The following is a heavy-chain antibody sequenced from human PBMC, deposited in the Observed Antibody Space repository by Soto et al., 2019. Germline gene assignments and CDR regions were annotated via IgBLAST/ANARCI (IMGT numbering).Heavy chain of an antibody. D-gene: IGHD3-22*01. CDR1: GFTFSSYG. Sequence: GGSLRLSCAASGFTFSSYGMHWVRQAPGKGLEWVAVISYDGSNKYYADSVKGRFTISRDNSKNTLYLQMNSLRAEDTAVYYCAKDMSSSNYYDSSGYYSPRLLLHPYGTDVWGHGTPVTAS. J-gene: IGHJ6*02. CDR2: ISYDGSNK. V-gene: IGHV3-30*18. CDR3: AKDMSSSNYYDSSGYYSPRLLLHPYGTDV.